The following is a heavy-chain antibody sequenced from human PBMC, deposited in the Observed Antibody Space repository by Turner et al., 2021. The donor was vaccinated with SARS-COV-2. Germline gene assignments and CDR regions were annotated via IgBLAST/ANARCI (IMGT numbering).Heavy chain of an antibody. Sequence: QVQPVQSGAEAKKPGPSVKVSCKVSGYTLTELSMHWVRQAPGTGLEWMGGFDPEDGETIYAQKFQGRVTMTEDTSTDTAYMELSSLRSEDTAVYYCATGVAVTGTPSAYYYYYGMDVWGQGTTVTVSS. D-gene: IGHD6-19*01. V-gene: IGHV1-24*01. CDR1: GYTLTELS. CDR2: FDPEDGET. J-gene: IGHJ6*02. CDR3: ATGVAVTGTPSAYYYYYGMDV.